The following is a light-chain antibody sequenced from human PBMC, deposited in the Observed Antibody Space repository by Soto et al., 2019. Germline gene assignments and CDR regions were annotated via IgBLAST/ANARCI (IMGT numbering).Light chain of an antibody. Sequence: DIQMTQSPSSVSASVGDRVTITCRASQDISSWLAWYQQKPGNAPKLLIFAASSLQSGVPSRFSGSGSGTDFTLTISSLQPEDFATYYCQQTNNFSITFGQGTRLDIK. V-gene: IGKV1-12*01. CDR3: QQTNNFSIT. CDR2: AAS. J-gene: IGKJ5*01. CDR1: QDISSW.